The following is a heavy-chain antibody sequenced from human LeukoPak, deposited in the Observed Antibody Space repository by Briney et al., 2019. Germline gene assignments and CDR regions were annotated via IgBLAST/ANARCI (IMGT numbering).Heavy chain of an antibody. V-gene: IGHV3-48*03. CDR1: GFTFSSYE. Sequence: GGSLRLSCAASGFTFSSYEMNWVRQAPGKGLEWVSYISSSGSTIYYADSVKGRFTISRDNAKNSLYLQMNSLRAEDTAVYYCARESVTSRGCYYFDYWGQGTLVTVSS. CDR3: ARESVTSRGCYYFDY. J-gene: IGHJ4*02. CDR2: ISSSGSTI. D-gene: IGHD4-17*01.